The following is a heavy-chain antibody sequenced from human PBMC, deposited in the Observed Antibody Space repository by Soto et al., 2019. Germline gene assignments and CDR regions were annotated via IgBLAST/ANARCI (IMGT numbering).Heavy chain of an antibody. J-gene: IGHJ4*02. CDR1: GGMSRCYH. Sequence: PPTTLSLAYAVYGGMSRCYHWSWIRQPPGKGLEWIGYISNSGSTNYNPSLESRVTISVETSKNQISLNLIFVTVADTAVYYCAATPRYWGQGTLVTVS. CDR2: ISNSGST. CDR3: AATPRY. V-gene: IGHV4-59*01.